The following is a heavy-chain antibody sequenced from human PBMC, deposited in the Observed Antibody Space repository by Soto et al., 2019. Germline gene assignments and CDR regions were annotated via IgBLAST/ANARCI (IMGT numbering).Heavy chain of an antibody. CDR1: GFTFSSFA. CDR2: ISGGGGNT. J-gene: IGHJ4*02. V-gene: IGHV3-23*01. D-gene: IGHD2-15*01. Sequence: EVQLLESGGGLVQPGESLTLSSAASGFTFSSFAMSWVRQAPGKRLELVSAISGGGGNTYYAESVKGRFTISRDNSKRTLYLQVNSLRAEDTAIYSCAKASVGWWSDFDSWGQGTLVTVSS. CDR3: AKASVGWWSDFDS.